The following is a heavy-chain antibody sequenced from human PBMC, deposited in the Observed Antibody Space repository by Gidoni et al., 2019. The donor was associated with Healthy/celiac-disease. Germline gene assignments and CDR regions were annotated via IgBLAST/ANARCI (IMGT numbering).Heavy chain of an antibody. Sequence: QVQLQASGPGLVTPSATLSPPCPVSAGSISSYYWSWIRQPPGKGLEWIGYIYYSGSTNYNPALKSRVTISVDTAKNQFSLKLSSGTAADTAVYYCARVVYGPGAFDIWGQGTMVTVSS. D-gene: IGHD3-10*01. V-gene: IGHV4-59*01. CDR3: ARVVYGPGAFDI. CDR1: AGSISSYY. J-gene: IGHJ3*02. CDR2: IYYSGST.